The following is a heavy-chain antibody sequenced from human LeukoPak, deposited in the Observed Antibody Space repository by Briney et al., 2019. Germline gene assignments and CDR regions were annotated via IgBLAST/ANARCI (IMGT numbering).Heavy chain of an antibody. V-gene: IGHV3-9*01. CDR2: ISWNSGSI. CDR1: GFTFDDYA. D-gene: IGHD1-7*01. CDR3: AKETKTLYYFDY. Sequence: GRSLRLSCAASGFTFDDYAMHWVRQAPGKGLEWVSGISWNSGSIGYADSVKGRFTISRDNAKNSLYLQMNSLRAEDTALYYCAKETKTLYYFDYWGQGTLVTVSS. J-gene: IGHJ4*02.